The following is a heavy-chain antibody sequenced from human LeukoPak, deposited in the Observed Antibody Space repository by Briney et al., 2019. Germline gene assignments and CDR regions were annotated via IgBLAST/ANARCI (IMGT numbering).Heavy chain of an antibody. D-gene: IGHD2-2*01. CDR2: IIPIFGTA. J-gene: IGHJ6*03. CDR1: GGTFSSYA. CDR3: ARASAGYCSSTSCYRPYYYYYYMDV. V-gene: IGHV1-69*01. Sequence: SVKVSCKASGGTFSSYAISWVRQAPGQGLEWMGGIIPIFGTANYAQKFQGRVTITADESTSTAYVELSSLRSEDTAVYYCARASAGYCSSTSCYRPYYYYYYMDVWGKGTTVTISS.